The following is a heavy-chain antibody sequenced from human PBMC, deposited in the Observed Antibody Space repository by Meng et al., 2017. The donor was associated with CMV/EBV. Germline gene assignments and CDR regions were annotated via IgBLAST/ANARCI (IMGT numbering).Heavy chain of an antibody. D-gene: IGHD2/OR15-2a*01. J-gene: IGHJ6*02. CDR1: GYTFTSYY. V-gene: IGHV1-46*01. CDR3: ARAEGLLISYYYYGMDV. CDR2: INPSGGST. Sequence: ASVKVSCKASGYTFTSYYMHWVRQAPGQGLEWMGIINPSGGSTSYAQKFQGRDTMTRDTSTSTVYMELSSLRSEDTAVYYCARAEGLLISYYYYGMDVWGQGTTVTVSS.